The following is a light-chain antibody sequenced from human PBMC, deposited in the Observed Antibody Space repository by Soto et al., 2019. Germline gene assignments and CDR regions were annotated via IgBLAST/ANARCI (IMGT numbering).Light chain of an antibody. V-gene: IGLV2-14*03. J-gene: IGLJ2*01. CDR3: SSFPSKSTLI. Sequence: QSALTQPASVAGSPGQSITIACAGARRDIGAYNLVSWYQQHPGKAPRLIFYEVRHRPSGIPLRFSASKSGNTVSLNISGLQAEDEAHYYCSSFPSKSTLIFGGGTKLTVL. CDR2: EVR. CDR1: RRDIGAYNL.